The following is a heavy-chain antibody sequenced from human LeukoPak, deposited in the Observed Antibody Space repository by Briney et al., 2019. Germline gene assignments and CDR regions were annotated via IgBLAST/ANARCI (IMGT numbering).Heavy chain of an antibody. Sequence: SETLSLTCAVYGGSFSGYYWSWIRQPPGKGLEWIGETNHSGSTNYNPSLKSRVTISVDTSKDQFSLKLSSVTAADTAVYYCARSSVAGRGGDAFDIWGQGTMVTVSS. J-gene: IGHJ3*02. CDR1: GGSFSGYY. CDR2: TNHSGST. V-gene: IGHV4-34*01. CDR3: ARSSVAGRGGDAFDI. D-gene: IGHD6-19*01.